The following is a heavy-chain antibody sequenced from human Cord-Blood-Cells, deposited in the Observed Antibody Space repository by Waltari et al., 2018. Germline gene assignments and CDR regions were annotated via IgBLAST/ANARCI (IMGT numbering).Heavy chain of an antibody. CDR3: ARGRIAAAGTSRDDYYYYYGMDV. D-gene: IGHD6-13*01. CDR1: GGSISSGDYY. Sequence: QVQLQESGPGLVKPSQTLSLTCTVSGGSISSGDYYWSWIRQPPGKGLEWIGYIYYSGGTYYNPSLKSRVTISVDTSKNQFSLKLSSGTAADTAVYYCARGRIAAAGTSRDDYYYYYGMDVWGQGTTVTVSS. V-gene: IGHV4-30-4*08. CDR2: IYYSGGT. J-gene: IGHJ6*02.